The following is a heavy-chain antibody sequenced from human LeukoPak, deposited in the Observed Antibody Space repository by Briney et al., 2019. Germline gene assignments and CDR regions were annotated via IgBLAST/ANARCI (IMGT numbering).Heavy chain of an antibody. D-gene: IGHD3-22*01. J-gene: IGHJ4*02. CDR2: IRSSPNGGTT. Sequence: PGGSLRLSCTTSGFTFSGFAINWVRQAPGKGLEWVGLIRSSPNGGTTEYGASVKGRFIISRDDSKNIAYLQINSLKTEDTAVYYCTRNYNTQDFDYWGQGILVTVSS. V-gene: IGHV3-49*04. CDR3: TRNYNTQDFDY. CDR1: GFTFSGFA.